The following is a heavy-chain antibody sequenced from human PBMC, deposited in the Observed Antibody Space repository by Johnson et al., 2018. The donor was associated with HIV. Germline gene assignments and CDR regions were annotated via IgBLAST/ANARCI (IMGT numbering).Heavy chain of an antibody. CDR1: GFTFSSYA. D-gene: IGHD4-23*01. CDR3: AKDVYGGNLEPFDAFDI. V-gene: IGHV3-23*04. Sequence: VQLVESGGGLVQPGGSLRLSCAASGFTFSSYAMSWVRQAPGKGLEWVSAISGSGGSTYYAASVKGRFPISRDNSKNTLYLQMNSLRAEDTAVYYCAKDVYGGNLEPFDAFDIWGQGTMVTVSS. CDR2: ISGSGGST. J-gene: IGHJ3*02.